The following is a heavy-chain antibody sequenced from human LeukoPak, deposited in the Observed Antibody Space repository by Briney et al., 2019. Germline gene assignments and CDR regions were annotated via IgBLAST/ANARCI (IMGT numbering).Heavy chain of an antibody. J-gene: IGHJ4*02. D-gene: IGHD2-2*01. CDR3: ASYGDAYCSSTSCHGVFDY. CDR1: GFTFSDYY. V-gene: IGHV3-7*01. CDR2: IKQDGSEK. Sequence: GGSLRLSCAASGFTFSDYYMSWIRQAPGKGLEWVANIKQDGSEKYYVDSVKGRFTISRDNAKNSLYLQMNSLRAEDTAVYYCASYGDAYCSSTSCHGVFDYWGQGTLVTVSS.